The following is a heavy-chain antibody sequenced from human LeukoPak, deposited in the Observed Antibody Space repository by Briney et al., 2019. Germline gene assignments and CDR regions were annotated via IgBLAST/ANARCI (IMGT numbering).Heavy chain of an antibody. V-gene: IGHV3-7*01. CDR3: ARQRRSRVLMVYAIGYYFDY. J-gene: IGHJ4*02. D-gene: IGHD2-8*01. CDR2: INQDGSVK. CDR1: GFTFSSYW. Sequence: GDSLRLSCAVSGFTFSSYWMIWFRQAPGKGLEWVAHINQDGSVKNYVDSVKGRFTISRDNANNFLYLQMNSLRAEDTAVYYCARQRRSRVLMVYAIGYYFDYWGQGTLVTVSS.